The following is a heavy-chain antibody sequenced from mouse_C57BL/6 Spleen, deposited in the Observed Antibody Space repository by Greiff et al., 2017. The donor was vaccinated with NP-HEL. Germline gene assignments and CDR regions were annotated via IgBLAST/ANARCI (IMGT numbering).Heavy chain of an antibody. J-gene: IGHJ3*01. V-gene: IGHV1-53*01. CDR2: INPSNGGT. Sequence: QVQLQQPGTELVKPGASVKLSCKASGYTFTSYWMHWVKQGPGQGLEWIGNINPSNGGTNYNEKFKSKATLTVDKSSSTAYMQLSSLTSEDSAVYYCARGRPLGSQFAYWGQGTLVTVSA. CDR1: GYTFTSYW. CDR3: ARGRPLGSQFAY. D-gene: IGHD1-1*01.